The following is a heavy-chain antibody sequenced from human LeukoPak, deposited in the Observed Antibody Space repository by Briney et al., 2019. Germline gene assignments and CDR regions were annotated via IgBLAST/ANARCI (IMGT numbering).Heavy chain of an antibody. CDR1: GGSISSAIFY. V-gene: IGHV4-39*07. CDR3: ARGPTRYYFDC. Sequence: SETLSLTCSVSGGSISSAIFYWGWIRQPPGMGLEWIGSTFSGGNAYHNPSLKSRVTISVDTSKNQFSLKLSSVTAADTAVYYCARGPTRYYFDCWGQGTLVTVSS. CDR2: TFSGGNA. J-gene: IGHJ4*02. D-gene: IGHD4-17*01.